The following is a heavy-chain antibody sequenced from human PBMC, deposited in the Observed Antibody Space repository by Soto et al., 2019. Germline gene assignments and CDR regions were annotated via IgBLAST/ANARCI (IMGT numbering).Heavy chain of an antibody. Sequence: GSLRLSCAASGFTFSSYGMHWVRQAPGKGLEWVSVIYSGGSTYYADSVKGRFTISRDNSKNTLYLQMNSLRAEDTAVYYCASLAVTTNQWGQGTLVTVSS. CDR2: IYSGGST. CDR1: GFTFSSYG. J-gene: IGHJ4*02. D-gene: IGHD4-4*01. CDR3: ASLAVTTNQ. V-gene: IGHV3-53*01.